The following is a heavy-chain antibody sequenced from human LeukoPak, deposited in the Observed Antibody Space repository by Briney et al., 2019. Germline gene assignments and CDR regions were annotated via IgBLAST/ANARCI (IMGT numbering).Heavy chain of an antibody. D-gene: IGHD6-13*01. Sequence: GGSLRLSCAASGFTVSSSYMSWVRQAPGKGLEWVSVIYSTGTTYYADSVKGRFTISRDNSKNTLYLQMNSLRAEDTAVYYCASPGIAAAGPYYYGMDVWGQGTTVTVSS. J-gene: IGHJ6*02. CDR1: GFTVSSSY. CDR2: IYSTGTT. V-gene: IGHV3-53*01. CDR3: ASPGIAAAGPYYYGMDV.